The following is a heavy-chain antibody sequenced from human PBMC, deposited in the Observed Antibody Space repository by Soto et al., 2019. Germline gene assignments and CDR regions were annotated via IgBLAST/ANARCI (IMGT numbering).Heavy chain of an antibody. CDR1: GYTFTGYY. Sequence: ASVKVSCKASGYTFTGYYMHWVRQAPGQGLEWMGWINPNSGGTNYAQKFQGWVTMTRDTSISTAYMELSRLRSDDTAVYYCAREVGDIVVVPAATNWFDPWGQGTMVTVSS. CDR2: INPNSGGT. CDR3: AREVGDIVVVPAATNWFDP. D-gene: IGHD2-2*01. J-gene: IGHJ5*02. V-gene: IGHV1-2*04.